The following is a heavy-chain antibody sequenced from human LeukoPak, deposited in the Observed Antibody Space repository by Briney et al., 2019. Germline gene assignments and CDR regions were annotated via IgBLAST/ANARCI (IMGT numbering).Heavy chain of an antibody. V-gene: IGHV3-66*04. J-gene: IGHJ4*02. CDR1: GFNVTTTH. Sequence: GGSLRLSCAVSGFNVTTTHMTWVRQAPGKGLEWVSFIYSGGGTDYAESVKGRFTISRDNSKNALYLQMNSLRVEDTAMFYCARQPNNWGQGTLVTVSS. CDR3: ARQPNN. CDR2: IYSGGGT.